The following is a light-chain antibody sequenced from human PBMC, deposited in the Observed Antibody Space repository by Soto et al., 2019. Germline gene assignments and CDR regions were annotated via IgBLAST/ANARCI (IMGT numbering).Light chain of an antibody. Sequence: QSVLTQPPSASGSPGQSVTISCTGTSTDVGGYNYVSWYQQHPGKVPKLVIFEVNKRPSGVPDRFSGSKSGNTASLTVSGLQPEDEADYYCASYAGGNNVFGTGTQLTVL. CDR2: EVN. CDR1: STDVGGYNY. J-gene: IGLJ1*01. CDR3: ASYAGGNNV. V-gene: IGLV2-8*01.